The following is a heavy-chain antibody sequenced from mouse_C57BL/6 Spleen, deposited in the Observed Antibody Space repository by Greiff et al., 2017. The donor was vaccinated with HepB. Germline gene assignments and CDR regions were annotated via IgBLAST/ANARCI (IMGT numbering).Heavy chain of an antibody. J-gene: IGHJ4*01. CDR2: IRSKSNNYAT. Sequence: GGGLVQPKGSLKLSCAASGFSFNTYAMNWVRQAPGKGLEWVARIRSKSNNYATYYADSVKDRFTISRDDSESMLYLQMNNLKTEDTAMYYCVSQYYYGGGLAMDYWGQGTSVTVSS. CDR3: VSQYYYGGGLAMDY. CDR1: GFSFNTYA. V-gene: IGHV10-1*01. D-gene: IGHD1-1*01.